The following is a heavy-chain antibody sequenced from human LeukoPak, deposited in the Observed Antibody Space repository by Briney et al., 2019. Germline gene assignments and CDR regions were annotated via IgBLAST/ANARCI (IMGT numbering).Heavy chain of an antibody. CDR1: GFTFSSYS. D-gene: IGHD3-22*01. CDR2: ISSSSSTI. J-gene: IGHJ5*02. CDR3: ARAANYYDSSGRPGGWFDP. Sequence: AGGSLRLSCAASGFTFSSYSMNWVRQAPGKGLEWVSYISSSSSTIYYADSVKGRFTISRDNAKSSLYLQMNSLRDEDTAVYYCARAANYYDSSGRPGGWFDPWGQGTLVTVSS. V-gene: IGHV3-48*02.